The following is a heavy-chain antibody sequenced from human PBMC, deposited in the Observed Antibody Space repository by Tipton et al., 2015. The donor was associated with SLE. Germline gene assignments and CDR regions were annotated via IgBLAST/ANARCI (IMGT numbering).Heavy chain of an antibody. CDR2: INWNGGST. J-gene: IGHJ4*02. Sequence: SLRLSCAAYGFTFDDYGMSWVRQAPGKGLEWVSGINWNGGSTGHADSMKGRFTISRDNAKNSLYLQMNSLRAEDTALYYCARDRRYSSGWYGDYWGQGTLVTVSS. CDR3: ARDRRYSSGWYGDY. D-gene: IGHD6-19*01. CDR1: GFTFDDYG. V-gene: IGHV3-20*04.